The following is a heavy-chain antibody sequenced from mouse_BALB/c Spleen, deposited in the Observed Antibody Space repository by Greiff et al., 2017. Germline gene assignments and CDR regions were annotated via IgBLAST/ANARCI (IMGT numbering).Heavy chain of an antibody. Sequence: EVKLVESGGGLVKPGGSLKLSCAASGFTFSSYAMSWVRQTPEKRLEWVATISSGGSYTYYPDSVKGRFTISRDNAKNTLYLQMSSLRSEDTAMYYCAREGVRYYGLLDYWGQGTTLTVSS. CDR2: ISSGGSYT. D-gene: IGHD1-2*01. CDR3: AREGVRYYGLLDY. V-gene: IGHV5-9-3*01. CDR1: GFTFSSYA. J-gene: IGHJ2*01.